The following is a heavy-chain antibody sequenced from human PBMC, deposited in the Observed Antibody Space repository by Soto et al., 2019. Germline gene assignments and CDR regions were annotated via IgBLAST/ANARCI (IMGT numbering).Heavy chain of an antibody. D-gene: IGHD2-21*02. J-gene: IGHJ6*02. CDR2: IYYSGST. CDR1: GGSISSDY. CDR3: ARDLWGYCGTDCYPLDV. V-gene: IGHV4-59*01. Sequence: PSETLSLTCTVSGGSISSDYWSWIRQPPGKRLEWIGYIYYSGSTNYNPSLKSRVTISVDTSKNQFSLKLNSVTAADTAVYYCARDLWGYCGTDCYPLDVWGQGTTVTVS.